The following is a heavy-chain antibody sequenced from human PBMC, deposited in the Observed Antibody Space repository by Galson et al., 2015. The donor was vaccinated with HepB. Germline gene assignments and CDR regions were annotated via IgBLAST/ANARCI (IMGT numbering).Heavy chain of an antibody. D-gene: IGHD3-3*01. Sequence: SETLSLTCSVSGASIRSSGFYWGWIRQPPGKALEWIGSIYASGNTYYNPSLESRFILSVDTSENQISLKVRSVTAADTAVYYCVRQQGSWGGYLDYWGQGTLVPVSS. CDR2: IYASGNT. CDR1: GASIRSSGFY. J-gene: IGHJ4*02. V-gene: IGHV4-39*01. CDR3: VRQQGSWGGYLDY.